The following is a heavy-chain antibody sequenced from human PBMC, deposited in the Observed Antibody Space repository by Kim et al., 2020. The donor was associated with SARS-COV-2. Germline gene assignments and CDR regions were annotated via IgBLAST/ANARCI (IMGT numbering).Heavy chain of an antibody. J-gene: IGHJ4*02. D-gene: IGHD3-16*01. V-gene: IGHV5-51*01. Sequence: GESLKISCKGSGYNFPSYWIGWVRQMPGKGLEWMGIIYLGDSDTGYSPSFQGQVTISADKSTTTAYLQWSSLKASDTAMYYCARSAGPYDYYFDYWGQGTLVTVSS. CDR1: GYNFPSYW. CDR3: ARSAGPYDYYFDY. CDR2: IYLGDSDT.